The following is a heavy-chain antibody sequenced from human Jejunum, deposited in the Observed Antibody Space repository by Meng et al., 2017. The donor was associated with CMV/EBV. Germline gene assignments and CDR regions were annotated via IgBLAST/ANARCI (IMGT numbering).Heavy chain of an antibody. CDR3: AGGLGGTIDY. CDR1: GSTFSNSS. CDR2: IIPVFDKT. D-gene: IGHD1-26*01. Sequence: CKAAGSTFSNSSSRWVRQAPWQGLEWVGNIIPVFDKTNYAQKFQGRVTITADRSTNTAYMELSSLRSDDTAVYYCAGGLGGTIDYWGQGTLVTVSS. J-gene: IGHJ4*02. V-gene: IGHV1-69*02.